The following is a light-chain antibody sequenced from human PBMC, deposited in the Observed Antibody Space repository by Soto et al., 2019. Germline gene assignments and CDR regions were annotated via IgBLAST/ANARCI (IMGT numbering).Light chain of an antibody. CDR2: RAS. Sequence: EIVLTQSPGTLSLSPGERATLSCRASQSVSSDYLAWYQQKPGQTPKVLIYRASSSATGIPDRFSGSGSGTDFTLTISRLEPEDVAVYYCQQYGSSPLTFGGGTKVEIK. CDR3: QQYGSSPLT. J-gene: IGKJ4*01. V-gene: IGKV3-20*01. CDR1: QSVSSDY.